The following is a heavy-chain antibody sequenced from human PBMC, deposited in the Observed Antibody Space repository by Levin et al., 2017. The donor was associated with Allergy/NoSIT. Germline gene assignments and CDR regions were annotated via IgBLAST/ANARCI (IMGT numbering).Heavy chain of an antibody. Sequence: GESLKISCAASGFTFSSYAMHWVRQAPGKGLEWVAVISYDGSNKYYADSVKGRFTISRDNSKNTLYLQMNSLRAEDTAVYYCARDQKWELLYYFDYWGQGTLVTVSS. CDR1: GFTFSSYA. D-gene: IGHD1-26*01. CDR3: ARDQKWELLYYFDY. J-gene: IGHJ4*02. V-gene: IGHV3-30*04. CDR2: ISYDGSNK.